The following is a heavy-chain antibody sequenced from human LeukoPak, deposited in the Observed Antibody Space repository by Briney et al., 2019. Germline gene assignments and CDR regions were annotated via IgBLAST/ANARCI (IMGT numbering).Heavy chain of an antibody. D-gene: IGHD3-22*01. CDR3: AKSQNYYDNSGYYYLDY. CDR2: IRYDGHNK. V-gene: IGHV3-30*02. Sequence: PGGSLRLSCAASGISFSSFGMHWVRQAPGKGLEWVTFIRYDGHNKYYADSVKGRFTISRDNSKNTLYLQMNSLRPEDTAVYYCAKSQNYYDNSGYYYLDYWGQGNLDTVSS. J-gene: IGHJ4*02. CDR1: GISFSSFG.